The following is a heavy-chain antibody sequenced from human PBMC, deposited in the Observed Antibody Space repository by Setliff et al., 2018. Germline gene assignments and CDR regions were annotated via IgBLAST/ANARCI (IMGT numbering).Heavy chain of an antibody. J-gene: IGHJ3*02. V-gene: IGHV1-18*01. CDR3: ARASGGNSVEDGFDI. CDR1: DYTFTDYG. D-gene: IGHD1-26*01. CDR2: ISAYNGRT. Sequence: ASVKVSCKASDYTFTDYGIYWVRQAPGQGLEWMGWISAYNGRTNYAEKFHARVTMTTDTATSTAHMELRSLKSDDTAVYYCARASGGNSVEDGFDIWGQGTMVTVSS.